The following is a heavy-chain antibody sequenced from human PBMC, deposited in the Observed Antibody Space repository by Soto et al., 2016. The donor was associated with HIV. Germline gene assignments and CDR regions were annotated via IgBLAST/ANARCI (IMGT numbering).Heavy chain of an antibody. CDR1: GGSISSSSYY. CDR2: IYYSGST. D-gene: IGHD3-22*01. J-gene: IGHJ4*03. Sequence: QLQLQESGPGLVKPSETLPLTCSVSGGSISSSSYYWGYIRQSPGKGLEWIGSIYYSGSTYYNPSLKSRVTISIDTSKNQFSLKLSSVTAADTAVYYCVRWSDYYDSRGYYYYFDYWARXPSHRLL. V-gene: IGHV4-39*01. CDR3: VRWSDYYDSRGYYYYFDY.